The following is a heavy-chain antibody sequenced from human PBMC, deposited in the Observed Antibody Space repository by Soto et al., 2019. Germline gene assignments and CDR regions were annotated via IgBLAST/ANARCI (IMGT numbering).Heavy chain of an antibody. J-gene: IGHJ4*02. CDR3: AKASVSDNYYDSSGYFEY. CDR2: ISVSVGST. D-gene: IGHD3-22*01. Sequence: PGGSLRLSCAASGFTFSSYAMSWVRQAPGKGLEWVSAISVSVGSTYYADSVKGRFTISRDNSKNTLYLQMNSLRAEDTAVYYCAKASVSDNYYDSSGYFEYWGKENLVNVSS. V-gene: IGHV3-23*01. CDR1: GFTFSSYA.